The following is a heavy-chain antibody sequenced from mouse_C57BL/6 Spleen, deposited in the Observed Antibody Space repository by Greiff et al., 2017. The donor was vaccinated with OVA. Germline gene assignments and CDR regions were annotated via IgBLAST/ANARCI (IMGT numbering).Heavy chain of an antibody. CDR2: ISGGGGNT. D-gene: IGHD1-1*01. CDR1: GFTFSSYT. J-gene: IGHJ3*01. CDR3: ARDYGSTSWFAY. V-gene: IGHV5-9*01. Sequence: EVKLMESGGGLVKPGGSLKLSCAASGFTFSSYTMSWVRQTPEKRLEWVATISGGGGNTYYPDSVKGRFTISRDNAKNTLYLQMSSLRSEDTALYYCARDYGSTSWFAYWGQGTLVTVSA.